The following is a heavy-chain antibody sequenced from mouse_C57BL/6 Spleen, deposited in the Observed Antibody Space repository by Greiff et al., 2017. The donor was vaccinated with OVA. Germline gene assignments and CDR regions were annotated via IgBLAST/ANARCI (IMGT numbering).Heavy chain of an antibody. J-gene: IGHJ1*03. V-gene: IGHV5-12*01. CDR1: GFTFSDYY. CDR3: ARHHYGNSYWYFDV. D-gene: IGHD2-1*01. Sequence: EVKLVESGGGLVQPGGSLKLSCAASGFTFSDYYMYWVRQTPEKRLEWVAYISNGGGSTYYTDTLKGRFTISRDNAKNTLYLQMSRLKSEDTAMYYCARHHYGNSYWYFDVWGTGTTVTVSS. CDR2: ISNGGGST.